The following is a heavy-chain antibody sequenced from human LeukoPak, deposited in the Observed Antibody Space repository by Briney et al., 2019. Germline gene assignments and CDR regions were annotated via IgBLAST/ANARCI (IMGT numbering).Heavy chain of an antibody. V-gene: IGHV4-39*01. CDR3: AKTIGAVAGPHDAFDI. D-gene: IGHD6-19*01. CDR2: IYYSGST. Sequence: PSETLSLTCTVSGGSISSSSYYWGWIRQPPGKGLEWIGSIYYSGSTYYNPSLKSRVTISVDTSKNQFSLKLSSVTAADTAVYYCAKTIGAVAGPHDAFDIWGQGTMVTVSS. J-gene: IGHJ3*02. CDR1: GGSISSSSYY.